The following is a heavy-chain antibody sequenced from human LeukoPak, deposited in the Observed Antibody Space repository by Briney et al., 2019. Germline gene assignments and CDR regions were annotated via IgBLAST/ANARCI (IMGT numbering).Heavy chain of an antibody. J-gene: IGHJ4*02. CDR1: GFTVSSNY. Sequence: GGSLRLSCAASGFTVSSNYMSWVRQAPGKGLEWVSVIYSGGSTYYADSVKGRFTISRDNSKNTLYLQMNSLRAEDTAVYYCERANLVAGFDYWGQGTLVTVSS. D-gene: IGHD6-19*01. V-gene: IGHV3-66*02. CDR3: ERANLVAGFDY. CDR2: IYSGGST.